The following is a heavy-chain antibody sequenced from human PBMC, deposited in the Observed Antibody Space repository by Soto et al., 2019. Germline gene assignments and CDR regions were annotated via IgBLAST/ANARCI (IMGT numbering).Heavy chain of an antibody. D-gene: IGHD1-1*01. CDR1: GGSISSGGYS. CDR3: ARVEGTQGWFDP. CDR2: IYHSGST. Sequence: SETLSLTCAVSGGSISSGGYSWSWIRQPPGKGLEWIGYIYHSGSTYYNPSLKSRVTISVDRSKNQFSLKLSSVTAADTAVYYCARVEGTQGWFDPWGQGTLVTSPQ. J-gene: IGHJ5*02. V-gene: IGHV4-30-2*01.